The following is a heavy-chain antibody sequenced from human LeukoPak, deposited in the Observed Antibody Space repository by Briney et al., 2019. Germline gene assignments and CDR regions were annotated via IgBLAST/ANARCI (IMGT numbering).Heavy chain of an antibody. CDR1: GFNFSIYG. CDR2: VRYDQSAT. CDR3: VKDQGECPGSRCYLRFLEY. D-gene: IGHD3-3*01. V-gene: IGHV3-30*02. J-gene: IGHJ4*02. Sequence: GGSLRLSCAASGFNFSIYGMHWVRQAPGKGLEWVTFVRYDQSATVYADSVQGRFAISGDNSKNTVYLQMNSLRVEDTAIYFCVKDQGECPGSRCYLRFLEYWGQGTLVIVSS.